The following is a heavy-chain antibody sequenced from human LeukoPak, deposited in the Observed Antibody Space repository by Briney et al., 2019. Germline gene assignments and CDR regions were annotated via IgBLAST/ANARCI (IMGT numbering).Heavy chain of an antibody. CDR2: ISPNGGVT. CDR3: AKAASGVTRYYEK. V-gene: IGHV3-23*01. CDR1: GFTFGGYS. Sequence: PGGSLRLSCVASGFTFGGYSMRWVRLTPGKGLEWVSVISPNGGVTSYTDSVKGRFTISRDNSKRTVYLQMSSLRAEDTALYYCAKAASGVTRYYEKWGQGTLVTVSS. J-gene: IGHJ4*02. D-gene: IGHD3-10*01.